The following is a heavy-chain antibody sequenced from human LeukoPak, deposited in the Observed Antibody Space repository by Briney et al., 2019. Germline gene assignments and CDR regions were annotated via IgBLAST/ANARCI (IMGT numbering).Heavy chain of an antibody. Sequence: AGGSLRLSCAASGFTFSSYAMHWVRQAPGKGLEWVAVISYDGSNKYYADSVKGRFTISRDNSKNTLYLQMNSLRAEDTAVYYCARDSFRRERYDILTGKPKGLLDYWGQGTLVTVSS. CDR2: ISYDGSNK. J-gene: IGHJ4*02. D-gene: IGHD3-9*01. V-gene: IGHV3-30-3*01. CDR1: GFTFSSYA. CDR3: ARDSFRRERYDILTGKPKGLLDY.